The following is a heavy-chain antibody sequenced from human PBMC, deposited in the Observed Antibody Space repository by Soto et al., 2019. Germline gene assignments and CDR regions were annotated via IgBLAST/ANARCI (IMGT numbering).Heavy chain of an antibody. CDR2: ISAYNGNT. D-gene: IGHD4-17*01. CDR1: GYTFTSYG. J-gene: IGHJ4*02. V-gene: IGHV1-18*01. Sequence: GASVKVSCKASGYTFTSYGISWVRQAPGQGLEWMGWISAYNGNTNYAQKLQGRVTMTRNTSKSTAYMELSSLRSEDTAVYYCARTLYGDNVAYWGQGTPDPGSS. CDR3: ARTLYGDNVAY.